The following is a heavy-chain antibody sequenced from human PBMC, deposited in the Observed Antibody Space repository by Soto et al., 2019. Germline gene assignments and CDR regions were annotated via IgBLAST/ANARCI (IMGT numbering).Heavy chain of an antibody. J-gene: IGHJ5*02. CDR1: GYIFISYG. D-gene: IGHD1-1*01. V-gene: IGHV1-18*01. CDR3: TRRGWNNNWFDP. Sequence: ASVKVSCKASGYIFISYGISWVRQAPGQGLEWMGWISAHNGNTNYAQTLQGRVTMTTDTSTSTAYMEVRNLRSDDTPADYCTRRGWNNNWFDPWG. CDR2: ISAHNGNT.